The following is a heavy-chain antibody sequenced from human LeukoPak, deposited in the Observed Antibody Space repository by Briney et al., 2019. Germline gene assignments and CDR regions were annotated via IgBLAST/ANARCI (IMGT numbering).Heavy chain of an antibody. J-gene: IGHJ4*02. CDR1: GYTFTSYG. Sequence: SVKVSCKASGYTFTSYGISWVRQAPGQGLEWMGGIIPIFGTANYAQKFQGRVTITADKSTSTAYMELSSLRSEDTAVYYCARATYYYDSSGYYGYWGQGTLVTVSS. CDR2: IIPIFGTA. D-gene: IGHD3-22*01. V-gene: IGHV1-69*06. CDR3: ARATYYYDSSGYYGY.